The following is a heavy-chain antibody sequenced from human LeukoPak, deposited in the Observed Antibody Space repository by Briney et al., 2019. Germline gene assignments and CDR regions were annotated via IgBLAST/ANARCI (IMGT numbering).Heavy chain of an antibody. CDR2: IIPIFGTA. V-gene: IGHV1-69*05. CDR3: AREKVVRGARWFDP. CDR1: GGTFSSDA. D-gene: IGHD3-10*01. Sequence: ASVKVSCKXSGGTFSSDAISWVRQAPGQGLEWMGRIIPIFGTANYAQKFQGRVTITTDESTSTAYMELSSLRSEDTAVYYCAREKVVRGARWFDPWGQGTLVTVSS. J-gene: IGHJ5*02.